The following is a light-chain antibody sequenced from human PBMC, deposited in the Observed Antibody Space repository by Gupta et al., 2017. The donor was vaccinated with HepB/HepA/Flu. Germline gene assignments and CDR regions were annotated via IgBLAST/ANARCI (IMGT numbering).Light chain of an antibody. CDR1: KLGDKY. CDR2: QDS. CDR3: QAWDSSTAV. Sequence: SYELTQPPSVSVSPGQTASITCSGDKLGDKYACWYQQKPGQSPVLVIYQDSERPAGIPERFSGSNSGNTATLTIRGTQAMDEADYYCQAWDSSTAVFGGGTKLTVL. J-gene: IGLJ2*01. V-gene: IGLV3-1*01.